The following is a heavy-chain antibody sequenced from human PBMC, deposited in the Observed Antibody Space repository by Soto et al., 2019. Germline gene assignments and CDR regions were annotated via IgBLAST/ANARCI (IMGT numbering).Heavy chain of an antibody. Sequence: LRLSCAASGFTFSSYAMSWVRQAPGKGLEWVSAISGSGGSTYYADSVKGRFTISSDNSKNTLYLQMNSLRAEDTAVYYCAKASQAIVVVITLDYWGQGTLVTVSS. CDR2: ISGSGGST. V-gene: IGHV3-23*01. CDR3: AKASQAIVVVITLDY. J-gene: IGHJ4*02. D-gene: IGHD3-22*01. CDR1: GFTFSSYA.